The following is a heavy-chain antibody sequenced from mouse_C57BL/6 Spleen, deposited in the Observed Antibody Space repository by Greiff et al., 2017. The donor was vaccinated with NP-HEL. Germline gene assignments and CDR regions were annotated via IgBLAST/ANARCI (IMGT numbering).Heavy chain of an antibody. V-gene: IGHV1-64*01. D-gene: IGHD2-3*01. CDR2: IHPNSGST. Sequence: VKLLESGAELVKPGASVKLSCKASGYTFTSYWMHWVKQRPGQGLEWIGMIHPNSGSTNYNEKFKSKATLTVDKSSSTAYMQLSSLTSEDSAVYYCARDGYYSFDYWGQGTTLTVSS. CDR1: GYTFTSYW. J-gene: IGHJ2*01. CDR3: ARDGYYSFDY.